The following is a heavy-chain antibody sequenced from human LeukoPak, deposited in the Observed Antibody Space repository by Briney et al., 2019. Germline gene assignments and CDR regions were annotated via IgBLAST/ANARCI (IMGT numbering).Heavy chain of an antibody. J-gene: IGHJ3*02. CDR3: ASWKLGYCSSTSCYSDAFDI. D-gene: IGHD2-2*01. Sequence: GGSLRLSCAASKFTFSSYAMSWVRQAPGKGLEWVSGITARGNTPFYADSVKGRFTISRDNSKNTLYLQMNSLRAEDTAVYYCASWKLGYCSSTSCYSDAFDIWGQGTMVTVSS. V-gene: IGHV3-23*01. CDR1: KFTFSSYA. CDR2: ITARGNTP.